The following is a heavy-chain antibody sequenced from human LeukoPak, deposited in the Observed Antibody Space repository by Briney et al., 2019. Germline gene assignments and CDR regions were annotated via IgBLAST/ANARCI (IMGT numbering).Heavy chain of an antibody. V-gene: IGHV4-34*01. J-gene: IGHJ6*03. Sequence: PSETLSLTCAVYGGSFSSYYWSWIRQPPGKGLEWIGEINHSGSTNYNPSLKSRVTISVDTSKNQFSLKLSSVTAADTAVYYCASITMVRGTLMDVWGKGTTVTVSS. CDR1: GGSFSSYY. CDR2: INHSGST. D-gene: IGHD3-10*01. CDR3: ASITMVRGTLMDV.